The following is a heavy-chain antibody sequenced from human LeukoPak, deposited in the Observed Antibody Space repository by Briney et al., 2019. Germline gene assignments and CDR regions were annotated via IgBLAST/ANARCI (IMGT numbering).Heavy chain of an antibody. CDR1: GGSISSYY. J-gene: IGHJ4*02. V-gene: IGHV4-59*01. D-gene: IGHD2-15*01. CDR2: VYYSGST. CDR3: ARGLAVTDY. Sequence: SETLSLTCTVSGGSISSYYWSWIRQPPGKGLEWIGYVYYSGSTNYNPSLKSRVTISVDTSKNQFSLKLSSVTAADTAVYYCARGLAVTDYWGQGTLVTVSS.